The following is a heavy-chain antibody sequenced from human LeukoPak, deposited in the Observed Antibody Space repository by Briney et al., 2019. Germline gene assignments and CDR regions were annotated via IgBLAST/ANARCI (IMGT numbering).Heavy chain of an antibody. CDR3: AKNPGAHDKHFDH. CDR1: GFTFSAYS. Sequence: PGGSLRLSREVSGFTFSAYSMSWVRQAPGKGMGWISYIRSSSTTIYYADSVKGRFTISRNNAENSLYLQMNSLRAEDTAVCYCAKNPGAHDKHFDHWGQGTLVTVSS. V-gene: IGHV3-48*01. J-gene: IGHJ4*02. D-gene: IGHD3-10*01. CDR2: IRSSSTTI.